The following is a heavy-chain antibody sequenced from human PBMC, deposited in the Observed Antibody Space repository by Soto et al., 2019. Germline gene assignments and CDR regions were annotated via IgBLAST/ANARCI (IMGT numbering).Heavy chain of an antibody. J-gene: IGHJ4*02. CDR2: ISAYNGNT. V-gene: IGHV1-18*04. Sequence: ASVKVSCKASGYTFTSSCISWVRQAPGQGLEWMGWISAYNGNTNYAQKLQGRVTMTTDTSTSTAYMELRSLRSDDTAVYYCARDILRYFDWLTDYWGQGTLVTVSS. D-gene: IGHD3-9*01. CDR1: GYTFTSSC. CDR3: ARDILRYFDWLTDY.